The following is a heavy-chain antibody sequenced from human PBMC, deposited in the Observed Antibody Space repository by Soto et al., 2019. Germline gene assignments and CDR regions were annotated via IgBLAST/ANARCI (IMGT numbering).Heavy chain of an antibody. V-gene: IGHV4-31*03. J-gene: IGHJ4*02. Sequence: SETLSLTCSVSGDSIGSGGHYWNWIRQHPEKGLEWIGYIYYSGSTHYNPSLRSRLRISLDTSNNQFSLKLSSVTAADTAVYYCARDYGGNRGFDYWGQGTLVTVSS. CDR3: ARDYGGNRGFDY. D-gene: IGHD2-15*01. CDR2: IYYSGST. CDR1: GDSIGSGGHY.